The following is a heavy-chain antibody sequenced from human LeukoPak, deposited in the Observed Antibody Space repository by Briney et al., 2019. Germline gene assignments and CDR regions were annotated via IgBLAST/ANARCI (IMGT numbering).Heavy chain of an antibody. CDR3: ARGIGEPGSSSWYTYFDY. V-gene: IGHV4-59*12. D-gene: IGHD6-13*01. Sequence: SETLSLTCTVSGGSISSYYWSWIRQPPGKGLEWIGYIYYSGSTNYNPSLKSRVTISVDTSKNQFSLKLSSVTAADTAVYYCARGIGEPGSSSWYTYFDYWGQGTLVTVSS. CDR1: GGSISSYY. J-gene: IGHJ4*02. CDR2: IYYSGST.